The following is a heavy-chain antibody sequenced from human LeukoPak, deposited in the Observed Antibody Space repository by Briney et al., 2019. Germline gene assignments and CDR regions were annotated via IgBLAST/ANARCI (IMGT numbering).Heavy chain of an antibody. D-gene: IGHD3-10*01. V-gene: IGHV3-30*18. Sequence: PGGSLRLSCAASGFTFNSYGMHWVRQAPGRGLEWVAVISYDGPNKYYADSVKGRFTISRDDSKSTLYLQMNSLRAEDTAVYYCAKPYYYGSRSYMDYWGQGTLVTVSS. CDR2: ISYDGPNK. CDR3: AKPYYYGSRSYMDY. J-gene: IGHJ4*02. CDR1: GFTFNSYG.